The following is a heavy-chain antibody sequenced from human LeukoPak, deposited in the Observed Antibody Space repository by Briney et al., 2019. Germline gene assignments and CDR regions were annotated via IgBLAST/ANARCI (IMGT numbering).Heavy chain of an antibody. V-gene: IGHV3-23*01. CDR1: GFTFSSYA. CDR2: ISGSGGST. D-gene: IGHD3-22*01. CDR3: AKDSYYDSSGYRWYFDY. J-gene: IGHJ4*02. Sequence: PGGSLRLSCAASGFTFSSYAMSWVRQAPGEGLEWVSAISGSGGSTYYADSVKGRFTISRDNSKNTLYLQMNSLRAEDTAVYYCAKDSYYDSSGYRWYFDYWGQGTLVTVSS.